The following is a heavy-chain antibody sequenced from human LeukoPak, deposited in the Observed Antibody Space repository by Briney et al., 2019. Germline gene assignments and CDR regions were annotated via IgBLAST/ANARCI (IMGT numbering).Heavy chain of an antibody. CDR1: GGSINSGSYY. V-gene: IGHV4-61*02. J-gene: IGHJ6*02. Sequence: PSETLSLTCTVSGGSINSGSYYWSWIRQPAGKGLEWIGRIYASGSTNYNPSLKSRVSMSVDTSKNQISLQLTSVTAADTAVYYCARMIVATIRIGVYFYHGMDVWGQGTTVTVSS. CDR2: IYASGST. D-gene: IGHD5-12*01. CDR3: ARMIVATIRIGVYFYHGMDV.